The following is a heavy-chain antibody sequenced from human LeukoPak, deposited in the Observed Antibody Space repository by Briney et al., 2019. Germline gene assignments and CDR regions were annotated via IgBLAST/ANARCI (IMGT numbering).Heavy chain of an antibody. V-gene: IGHV1-18*01. J-gene: IGHJ4*02. CDR2: ISAYNGNT. D-gene: IGHD2-2*01. CDR3: ARDDGSRARYFDT. Sequence: GASVKVSCKASGYTFSSYAIRRVRQAPGQGLEWMRWISAYNGNTNYAQKLQRRVTMTTDTSTSTAYMELRSLRSDDTALYCCARDDGSRARYFDTWGQGTLVTVSS. CDR1: GYTFSSYA.